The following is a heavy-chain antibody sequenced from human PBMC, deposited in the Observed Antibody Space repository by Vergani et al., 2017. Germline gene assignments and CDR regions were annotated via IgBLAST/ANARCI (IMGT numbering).Heavy chain of an antibody. V-gene: IGHV3-48*03. CDR3: ARGATYYDFWSGYSTYNWFDP. J-gene: IGHJ5*02. CDR1: GFTFSSYE. D-gene: IGHD3-3*01. Sequence: EVQLLESGGGLVQPGGSLRLSCAASGFTFSSYEMNWVRQAPGKGLEWVSYISSSGSTIYYADSVKGRFTISRDNAKNSLYLQMNSLRAEDTAVYYCARGATYYDFWSGYSTYNWFDPWGQGTLVTVSS. CDR2: ISSSGSTI.